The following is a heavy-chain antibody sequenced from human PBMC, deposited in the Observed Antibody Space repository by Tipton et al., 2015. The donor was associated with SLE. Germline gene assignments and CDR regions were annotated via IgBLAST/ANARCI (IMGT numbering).Heavy chain of an antibody. CDR2: IYYNRHT. Sequence: TLSLTCTVSGASISSHYWSWIRQPPGKKLEWIGYIYYNRHTNYIPSLKSRVTMSVDTSKNQFSLKLSSVTAADTAVYYCARVKGSGKRNWFDPWGQGTLVTVSS. CDR1: GASISSHY. D-gene: IGHD3-10*01. V-gene: IGHV4-59*11. CDR3: ARVKGSGKRNWFDP. J-gene: IGHJ5*02.